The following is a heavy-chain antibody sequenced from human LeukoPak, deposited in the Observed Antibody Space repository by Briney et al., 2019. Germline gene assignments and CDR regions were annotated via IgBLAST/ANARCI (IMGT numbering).Heavy chain of an antibody. V-gene: IGHV3-23*01. CDR3: AKKAHYDAYAKYFDY. CDR2: LSDSGVNT. D-gene: IGHD4-17*01. J-gene: IGHJ4*02. CDR1: GFTFSNYA. Sequence: GGSLRLSCAASGFTFSNYAMTWVRQAPGKGLEWVSILSDSGVNTYYADSVKGRFTISRDNSNNMLYLQMNSLRAEDTAVYYCAKKAHYDAYAKYFDYWGQGTLVTVSS.